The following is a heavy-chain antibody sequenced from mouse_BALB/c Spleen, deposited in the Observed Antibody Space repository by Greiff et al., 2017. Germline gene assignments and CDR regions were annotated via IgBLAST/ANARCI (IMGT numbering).Heavy chain of an antibody. D-gene: IGHD1-1*01. CDR2: INPSNGGT. CDR3: TRNYGSSSWFAY. V-gene: IGHV1S81*02. CDR1: GYTFTSYY. Sequence: QVQLKQSGAELVKPGASVKLSCKASGYTFTSYYMYWVKQRPGQGLEWIGEINPSNGGTNFNEKFKSKATLTVDKSSSTAYMQLSSLTSEDSAVYYCTRNYGSSSWFAYWGQGTLVTVAA. J-gene: IGHJ3*01.